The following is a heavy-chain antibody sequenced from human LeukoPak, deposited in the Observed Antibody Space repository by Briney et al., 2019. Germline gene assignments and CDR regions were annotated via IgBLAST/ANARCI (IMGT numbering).Heavy chain of an antibody. CDR1: GGSISSSSYY. J-gene: IGHJ4*02. CDR2: IYYSGST. Sequence: PSETLSLTCTASGGSISSSSYYWGWIRQPPGKGLEWIGSIYYSGSTYYNPSLKSRVTISVDTSKNQFSLKLSSVTAADTAVYYCARLTAIWTGDYWGQGTLVTVSS. V-gene: IGHV4-39*01. CDR3: ARLTAIWTGDY. D-gene: IGHD5-18*01.